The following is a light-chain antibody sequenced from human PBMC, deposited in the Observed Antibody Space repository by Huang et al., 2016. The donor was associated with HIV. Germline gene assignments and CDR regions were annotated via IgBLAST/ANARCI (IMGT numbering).Light chain of an antibody. CDR1: HFIGSY. CDR2: AAS. Sequence: DIEMTQSPSSLSASVGDRVSITCQASHFIGSYLSWYHQKPGKAPKLLIYAASTLGSGAPSRFRGSGAGTDFTLTISGLQPEDFGSYYCQQGYMTPYTFGQGTKLDI. J-gene: IGKJ2*01. CDR3: QQGYMTPYT. V-gene: IGKV1-39*01.